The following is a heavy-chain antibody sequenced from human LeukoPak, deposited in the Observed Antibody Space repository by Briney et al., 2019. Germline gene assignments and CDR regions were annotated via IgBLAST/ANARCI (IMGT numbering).Heavy chain of an antibody. Sequence: SETLSLTCTVSGGSINNYYWSRIRQPAGKGLEWIGRIYTRGSTNYNPSLKSRVTMSVDTSKNQFSLKLSSVPAADTAVYYCARGRYCSADICSGGDAFDIWGQGTMVSVSS. CDR3: ARGRYCSADICSGGDAFDI. CDR1: GGSINNYY. D-gene: IGHD2-15*01. J-gene: IGHJ3*02. V-gene: IGHV4-4*07. CDR2: IYTRGST.